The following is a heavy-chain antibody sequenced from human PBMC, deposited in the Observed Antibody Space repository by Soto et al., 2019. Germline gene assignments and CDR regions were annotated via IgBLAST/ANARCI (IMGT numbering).Heavy chain of an antibody. J-gene: IGHJ5*02. CDR1: GYTFTSYG. V-gene: IGHV1-18*01. CDR3: ARGSGSSYWSDP. D-gene: IGHD1-26*01. CDR2: ISAYNGNT. Sequence: QVQLVQSGAEVKKPGASVKVSCKASGYTFTSYGISWVRQAPGQGLEWMGWISAYNGNTNYAQKLQGRVTMTTDTSTSTDHMERRRLSSDETSVPYCARGSGSSYWSDPWGQGTLVTVSS.